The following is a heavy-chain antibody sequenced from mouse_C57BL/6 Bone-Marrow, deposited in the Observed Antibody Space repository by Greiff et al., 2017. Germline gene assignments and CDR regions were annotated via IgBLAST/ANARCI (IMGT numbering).Heavy chain of an antibody. V-gene: IGHV1-22*01. Sequence: EVHLVESGPELVKPGASVKMSCKASGYTFTDYNMHWVKQSHGKSLEWIGYINPNNGGTSYNQKFKGKATLTVNKSSSTAYMELRSLTSEDSAVYYCARSYSNYSYYAMDYWGQGTSVTVSS. CDR1: GYTFTDYN. CDR3: ARSYSNYSYYAMDY. D-gene: IGHD2-5*01. J-gene: IGHJ4*01. CDR2: INPNNGGT.